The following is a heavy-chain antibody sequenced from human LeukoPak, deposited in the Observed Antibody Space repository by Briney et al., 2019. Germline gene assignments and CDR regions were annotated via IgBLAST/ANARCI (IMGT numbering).Heavy chain of an antibody. CDR2: ISRNSNTI. CDR1: GFTFNKYH. Sequence: GGSLRLSCAASGFTFNKYHMNWVRQAPGKGLEWISFISRNSNTIYYADSVKGRVSISRDNARRSLHLEMNSLRVEDTAVYFCARVFDPDCSSTACYGFDSWGQGTLVTVSS. J-gene: IGHJ4*02. CDR3: ARVFDPDCSSTACYGFDS. D-gene: IGHD2-2*01. V-gene: IGHV3-48*04.